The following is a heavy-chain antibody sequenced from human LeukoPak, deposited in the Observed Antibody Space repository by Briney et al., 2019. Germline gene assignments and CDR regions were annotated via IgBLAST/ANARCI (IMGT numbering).Heavy chain of an antibody. CDR3: ARTYYDFWSGYLTPDY. J-gene: IGHJ4*02. Sequence: ASVKVSCKASGYTFISYDINWLRQAPGQGLEWMGWINPNSGGTNYAQKFQGRVTMTRDTSISTAYMELSRLRSDDTAVYYCARTYYDFWSGYLTPDYWGQGTLVTVSS. CDR2: INPNSGGT. D-gene: IGHD3-3*01. CDR1: GYTFISYD. V-gene: IGHV1-2*02.